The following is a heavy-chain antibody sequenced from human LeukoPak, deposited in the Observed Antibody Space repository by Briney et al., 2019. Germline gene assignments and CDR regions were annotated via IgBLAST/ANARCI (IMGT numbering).Heavy chain of an antibody. CDR1: GGSFSGYY. CDR2: INHSGST. V-gene: IGHV4-34*01. D-gene: IGHD3-22*01. J-gene: IGHJ3*02. Sequence: PSETLSLTCAVYGGSFSGYYWSWIRQPPGKGLEWIGEINHSGSTNYNPSLKSRVTISVDTSKNQFSLKLSSVTAADTAVYYCASDENYYDSSAPDAYDIWGQGTMVTVSS. CDR3: ASDENYYDSSAPDAYDI.